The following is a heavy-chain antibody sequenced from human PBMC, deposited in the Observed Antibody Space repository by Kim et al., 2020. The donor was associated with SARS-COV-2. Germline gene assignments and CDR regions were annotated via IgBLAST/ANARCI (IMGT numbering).Heavy chain of an antibody. CDR3: ARGSLPHCSGGSCYPFMD. J-gene: IGHJ6*01. D-gene: IGHD2-15*01. CDR1: GGSFSGYY. Sequence: SETLSLTCAVYGGSFSGYYWSWIRQPPGKGLEWIGEINHSGSTNYNPSLKSRVTISVDTSKNQFSLKLSSVTAADTAVYYCARGSLPHCSGGSCYPFMD. CDR2: INHSGST. V-gene: IGHV4-34*01.